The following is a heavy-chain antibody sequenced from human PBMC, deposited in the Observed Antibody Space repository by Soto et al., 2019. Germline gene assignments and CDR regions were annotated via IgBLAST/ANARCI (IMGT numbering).Heavy chain of an antibody. V-gene: IGHV1-58*01. CDR3: AAQGGMIVGPTGMDV. CDR2: IVVGSGNT. J-gene: IGHJ6*02. Sequence: GASVKVSCKASGFTYTSSAVQWVRQARGQRLEWIGWIVVGSGNTNYAQKFQERVTITRDMSTSTAYMELSSLRSEDTAVYYCAAQGGMIVGPTGMDVWGQGTTLTVSS. D-gene: IGHD3-22*01. CDR1: GFTYTSSA.